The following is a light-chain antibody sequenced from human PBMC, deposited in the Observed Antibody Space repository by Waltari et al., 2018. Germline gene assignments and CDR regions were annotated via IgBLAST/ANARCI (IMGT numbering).Light chain of an antibody. CDR2: AAS. Sequence: EIVLTQSPVTLSLSPGERATLSCRASQSISRYLPWYQQKPGQAPRLLIYAASSRATGIPDRFSGSGSGTDFSLTISRLEPEDFAVYYCQNHERLPAMFGQGTKVEIK. J-gene: IGKJ1*01. V-gene: IGKV3-20*01. CDR3: QNHERLPAM. CDR1: QSISRY.